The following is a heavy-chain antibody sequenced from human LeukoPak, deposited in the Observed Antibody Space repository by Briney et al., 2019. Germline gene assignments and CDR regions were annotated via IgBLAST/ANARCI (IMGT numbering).Heavy chain of an antibody. CDR3: ARDHNGPYTFDY. CDR2: IKQDGSDR. V-gene: IGHV3-7*01. CDR1: GFTFGIYW. D-gene: IGHD2-2*02. J-gene: IGHJ4*02. Sequence: GGSLRLSCAASGFTFGIYWMSWVRQAPGRGLEWVANIKQDGSDRYYVDSVKGRFTISRDNAKNSLSLQMNSLKVEDTAVYYCARDHNGPYTFDYWGQGTLVTVSS.